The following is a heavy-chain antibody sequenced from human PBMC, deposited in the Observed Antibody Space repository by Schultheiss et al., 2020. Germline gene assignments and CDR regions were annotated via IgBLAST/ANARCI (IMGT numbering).Heavy chain of an antibody. CDR1: GASISSGSYY. CDR3: VRIRVVPAADRFDL. Sequence: SETLSLTCTVSGASISSGSYYWGWIRQPPGKGLEWIESIYYTGNTYYKPSLKSRVSISLDTSKNQFSLRLSSVTAADTAVYYCVRIRVVPAADRFDLWSQGTLVT. J-gene: IGHJ4*01. D-gene: IGHD2-2*01. V-gene: IGHV4-39*07. CDR2: IYYTGNT.